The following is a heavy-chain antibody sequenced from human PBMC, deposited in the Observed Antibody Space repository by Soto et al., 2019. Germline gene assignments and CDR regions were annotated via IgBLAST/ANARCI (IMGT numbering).Heavy chain of an antibody. D-gene: IGHD3-3*01. Sequence: QVQLVQSGAEVKKPGASVKVSCKASGYTFTTYVIQWVRQAPGQRLEWMGWIHGGNGNTRYSQKLQGRVTISRDTSASTAYMELGSLRPEDTAIYYCAREHDSWSGYAFDIWGQGTVVTVSS. V-gene: IGHV1-3*01. CDR2: IHGGNGNT. CDR3: AREHDSWSGYAFDI. CDR1: GYTFTTYV. J-gene: IGHJ3*02.